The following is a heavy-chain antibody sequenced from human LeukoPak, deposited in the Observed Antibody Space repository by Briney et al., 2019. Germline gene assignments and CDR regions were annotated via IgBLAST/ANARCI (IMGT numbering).Heavy chain of an antibody. J-gene: IGHJ4*02. Sequence: SETLSLTCAVFGGSLSGYYWSWIRQPPGKGLEWIGEINHSGSTNYNPSLKSRVTISVDTSKNQFSLKLSSVTAADTAVYYCAREEIGRSYDSSGYNDYRGQGTLVTVSS. V-gene: IGHV4-34*01. CDR3: AREEIGRSYDSSGYNDY. CDR1: GGSLSGYY. CDR2: INHSGST. D-gene: IGHD3-22*01.